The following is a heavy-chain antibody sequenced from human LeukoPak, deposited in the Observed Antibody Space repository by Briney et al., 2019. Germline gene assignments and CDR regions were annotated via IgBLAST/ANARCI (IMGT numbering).Heavy chain of an antibody. D-gene: IGHD6-6*01. CDR1: GFTFSSYA. CDR2: ISWNSGSI. Sequence: PGGSLRLSCAASGFTFSSYAMHWVRQAPGKGLEWVSGISWNSGSIGYADSVKGRFTISRDDAKNSLYLQMNSLRAEDTALYYCAKDAIAAVGYFDYWGQGTLVTVSS. V-gene: IGHV3-9*01. J-gene: IGHJ4*02. CDR3: AKDAIAAVGYFDY.